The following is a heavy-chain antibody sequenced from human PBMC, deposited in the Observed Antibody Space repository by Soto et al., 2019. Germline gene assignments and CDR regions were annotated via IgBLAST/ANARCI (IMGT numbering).Heavy chain of an antibody. CDR2: IYDSGST. CDR3: AREVIPLTTDWYFDL. D-gene: IGHD4-17*01. CDR1: GGSISGGVGGLYY. Sequence: PSETLSLTCTVSGGSISGGVGGLYYWSWIRQPPGKGLEWIGYIYDSGSTYYNPSLKSRVTISVDTSKNQFSPRLSSVTAADTAVYYCAREVIPLTTDWYFDLWGRGTLVTVS. J-gene: IGHJ2*01. V-gene: IGHV4-30-4*01.